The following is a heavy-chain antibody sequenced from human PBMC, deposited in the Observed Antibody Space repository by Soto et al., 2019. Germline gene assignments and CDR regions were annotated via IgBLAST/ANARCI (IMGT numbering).Heavy chain of an antibody. CDR3: VKRMGYTNPAGAGSRDH. V-gene: IGHV3-30*18. Sequence: QVQLVESGGGVVQPGRSLRLSCAASGFSLSSFGMHWVRQAPGKGLEWVAVISYHGSNKYYADSVKGRFTISRDNSRNTLYLQMNSLRLEDTAVYPCVKRMGYTNPAGAGSRDHWGQGTLVTVSS. D-gene: IGHD5-12*01. CDR2: ISYHGSNK. CDR1: GFSLSSFG. J-gene: IGHJ4*02.